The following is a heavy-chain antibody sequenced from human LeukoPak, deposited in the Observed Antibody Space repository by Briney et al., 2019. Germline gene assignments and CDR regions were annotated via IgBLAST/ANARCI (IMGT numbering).Heavy chain of an antibody. D-gene: IGHD2-2*02. CDR1: GGSFSGYS. CDR3: ARAYTGYYYYYGMDV. Sequence: PSETLSLTCAVYGGSFSGYSWSWIRQPPGKGLEWIGEINHSGSTKYNPSIKSRVTISVDTPKNQFSLKRSSVTAADTAVYYCARAYTGYYYYYGMDVWGQGTTVTVSS. V-gene: IGHV4-34*01. J-gene: IGHJ6*02. CDR2: INHSGST.